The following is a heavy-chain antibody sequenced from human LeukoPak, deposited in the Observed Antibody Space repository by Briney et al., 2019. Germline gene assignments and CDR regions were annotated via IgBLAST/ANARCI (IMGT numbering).Heavy chain of an antibody. D-gene: IGHD1-26*01. CDR3: ARASRGGATLNFDY. Sequence: PGGSLRLSCAASGFTFSNYWMSWVRQAPGKAPEWVANIKQDGSGKYYVDSVRGRFTISRDNAKNSLYLQMNSLRAEDTAVYYCARASRGGATLNFDYWGQGTLVTVSS. V-gene: IGHV3-7*03. CDR1: GFTFSNYW. J-gene: IGHJ4*02. CDR2: IKQDGSGK.